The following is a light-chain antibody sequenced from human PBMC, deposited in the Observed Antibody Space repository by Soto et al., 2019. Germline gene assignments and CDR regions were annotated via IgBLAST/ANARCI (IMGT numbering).Light chain of an antibody. CDR2: GAS. CDR1: QTVRSSS. V-gene: IGKV3-20*01. J-gene: IGKJ1*01. Sequence: DSVLTQSPGTLSLSPVERDTLSCRASQTVRSSSLAWYQQEPGQAPRLLIYGASTRATGIPDRCGGSGSGTDFTLTISRLEPEDFAVYYCQQYSFLPRTFGQGTKVDIK. CDR3: QQYSFLPRT.